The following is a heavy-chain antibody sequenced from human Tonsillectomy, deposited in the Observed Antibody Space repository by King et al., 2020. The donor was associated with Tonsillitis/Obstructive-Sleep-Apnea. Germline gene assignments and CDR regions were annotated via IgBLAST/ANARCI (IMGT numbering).Heavy chain of an antibody. V-gene: IGHV2-26*01. CDR3: ARIPGYYDGINLFDP. CDR2: IFSNDEK. Sequence: TLKESGPVLVKPTETLTLTCTVSGFSLSNARMGVSWIRQPPGKALEWLEHIFSNDEKSYSTSLKSRITNSKDTSKSQVVLTMPNIDHVDTASVYCARIPGYYDGINLFDPWGQGTLVTVSS. D-gene: IGHD3-22*01. CDR1: GFSLSNARMG. J-gene: IGHJ5*02.